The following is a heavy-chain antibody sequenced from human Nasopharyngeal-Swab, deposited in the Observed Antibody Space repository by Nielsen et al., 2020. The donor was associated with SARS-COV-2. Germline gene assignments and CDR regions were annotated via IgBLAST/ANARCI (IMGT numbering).Heavy chain of an antibody. Sequence: WIRQPPGKGLEWIGSIYYSGCTYYNPSLKSRVTISVDTSKNQFSLKLSSVTAADTAVYYYARRVARAPRHEGDYYYGMDVWGQGTTVTVSS. V-gene: IGHV4-39*01. J-gene: IGHJ6*02. D-gene: IGHD3-16*01. CDR2: IYYSGCT. CDR3: ARRVARAPRHEGDYYYGMDV.